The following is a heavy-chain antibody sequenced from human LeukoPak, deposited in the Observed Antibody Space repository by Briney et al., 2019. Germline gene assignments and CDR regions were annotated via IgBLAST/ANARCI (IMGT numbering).Heavy chain of an antibody. CDR1: GVSISSYY. J-gene: IGHJ2*01. Sequence: SETLSLTCAVSGVSISSYYWTWIRQPAGKGLEGIGLIYTSGTTNYNPSVKSRVTMSVDTSKNQFALKPNSVTAADTAVYYCARKAASNWYFDLWGRGTLVTVSS. V-gene: IGHV4-4*07. D-gene: IGHD6-13*01. CDR3: ARKAASNWYFDL. CDR2: IYTSGTT.